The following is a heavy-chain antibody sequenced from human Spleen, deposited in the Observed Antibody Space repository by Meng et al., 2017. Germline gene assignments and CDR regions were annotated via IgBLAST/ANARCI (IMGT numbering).Heavy chain of an antibody. CDR1: GFTFSSYS. CDR2: INTNTGNP. J-gene: IGHJ4*02. CDR3: ARMTVAGMAY. D-gene: IGHD6-19*01. V-gene: IGHV7-4-1*02. Sequence: GESLKISCAASGFTFSSYSMNWVRQAPGQGLEWMGWINTNTGNPTYAQGFTGRFVFSLDTSVSTAYLQISSLKAEDTAVYYCARMTVAGMAYWGQGTLVTVSS.